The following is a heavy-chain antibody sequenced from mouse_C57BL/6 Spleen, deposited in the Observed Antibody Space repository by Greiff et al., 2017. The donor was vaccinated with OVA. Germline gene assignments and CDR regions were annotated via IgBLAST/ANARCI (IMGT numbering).Heavy chain of an antibody. CDR3: ARASYCYFDV. V-gene: IGHV7-1*01. J-gene: IGHJ2*01. CDR1: GFTFSDFY. D-gene: IGHD6-5*01. Sequence: EVQLVESGGGLVQSGRSLRLSCATSGFTFSDFYMEWVRQAPGKGLEWIAASRNKGNDYTTEYNSTVKGRFIVSRDTSQSILYLQMHALRAEDTAIYYCARASYCYFDVWGQGTTLTVSS. CDR2: SRNKGNDYTT.